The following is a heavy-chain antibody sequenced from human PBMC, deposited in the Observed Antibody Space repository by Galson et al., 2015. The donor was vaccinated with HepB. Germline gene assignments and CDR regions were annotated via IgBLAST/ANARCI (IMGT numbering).Heavy chain of an antibody. CDR1: GYTFTSYA. CDR2: IHAGNGNT. D-gene: IGHD6-13*01. CDR3: ARGLAEADFDY. V-gene: IGHV1-3*01. Sequence: SVKVSCKASGYTFTSYAVHWVRQAPGRRLEWMAWIHAGNGNTKYSQNFQGRVTISRDTSASTAYMGLTSLTSQDTAVYYCARGLAEADFDYWGQGTLVTVSS. J-gene: IGHJ4*02.